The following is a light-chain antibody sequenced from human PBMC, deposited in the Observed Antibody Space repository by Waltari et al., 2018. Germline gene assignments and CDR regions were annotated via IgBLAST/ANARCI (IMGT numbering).Light chain of an antibody. CDR2: DVS. Sequence: QSGLTQPASVSGSPGQSITISCTGTRSDIGYYNFVSWYQQHPGKAPTLVIFDVSRWPSGVSHRFSGSKSGNTASLTISGLQAEDEAAYYCASYTSANTVLFGGGTKVTVL. V-gene: IGLV2-14*03. CDR1: RSDIGYYNF. CDR3: ASYTSANTVL. J-gene: IGLJ2*01.